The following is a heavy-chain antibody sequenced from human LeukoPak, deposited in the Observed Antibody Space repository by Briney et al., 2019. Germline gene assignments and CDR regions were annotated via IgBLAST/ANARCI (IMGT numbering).Heavy chain of an antibody. CDR3: AKDSVGSLFFDY. CDR2: IWYDGSNK. CDR1: GFTFSSYC. V-gene: IGHV3-33*06. D-gene: IGHD1-26*01. Sequence: GRSLRLSCAASGFTFSSYCMHWVRQAPGKGLEWVAVIWYDGSNKYYADSVKGRFTISRDNSKHTLYLQMYSLRAEDTAVYYCAKDSVGSLFFDYWGQGTLVTVSS. J-gene: IGHJ4*02.